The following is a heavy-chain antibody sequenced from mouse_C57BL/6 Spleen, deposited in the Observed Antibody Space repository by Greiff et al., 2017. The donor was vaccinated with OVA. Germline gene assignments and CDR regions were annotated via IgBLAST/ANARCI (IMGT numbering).Heavy chain of an antibody. CDR2: INPYNGGT. CDR1: GYTFTDYY. J-gene: IGHJ3*01. V-gene: IGHV1-19*01. Sequence: EVQLQQSGPVLVKPGASVKMSCKASGYTFTDYYMNWVKQSPGKSLEWIGVINPYNGGTSYNQKFKGKATLTVDKSSSTAYMELNSLTSEDSAVYYCARKGVYYSNYEWFAYWGQGTLVTVSA. D-gene: IGHD2-5*01. CDR3: ARKGVYYSNYEWFAY.